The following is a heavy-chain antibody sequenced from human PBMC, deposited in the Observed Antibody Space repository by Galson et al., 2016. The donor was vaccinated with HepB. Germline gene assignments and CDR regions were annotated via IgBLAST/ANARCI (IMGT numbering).Heavy chain of an antibody. Sequence: ETLSLPCTVSGGSISVSSSVYYWGWVRQPPGKGLEWIGTAYHTGTTHYNPSFMSRISTSIDTSKNQFSLRLTSVTAAYTAVYYCPRHLAPSMVSGFDYWGQGILVSVSS. CDR1: GGSISVSSSVYY. CDR3: PRHLAPSMVSGFDY. V-gene: IGHV4-39*01. D-gene: IGHD5-18*01. CDR2: AYHTGTT. J-gene: IGHJ4*02.